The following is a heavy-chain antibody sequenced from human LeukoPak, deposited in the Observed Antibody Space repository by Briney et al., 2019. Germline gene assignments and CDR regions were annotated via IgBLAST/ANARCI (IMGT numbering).Heavy chain of an antibody. Sequence: GGSLRLSCAASGFTFSSCSVNWVRQAPGKGLEWVSHITASGTAMFYADSVKGRFTISRDNAKNSLYLQMNSLRDEDTAVYYCASSGSYRFDYWGQGTLVTVSS. J-gene: IGHJ4*02. CDR1: GFTFSSCS. V-gene: IGHV3-48*02. CDR2: ITASGTAM. D-gene: IGHD1-26*01. CDR3: ASSGSYRFDY.